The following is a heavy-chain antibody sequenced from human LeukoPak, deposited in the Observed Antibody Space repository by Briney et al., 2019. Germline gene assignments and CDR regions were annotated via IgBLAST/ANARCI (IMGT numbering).Heavy chain of an antibody. CDR1: GFTFDDYA. J-gene: IGHJ4*02. D-gene: IGHD2-15*01. Sequence: PGRSLRLSCAASGFTFDDYAMHWVRQAPGKGLEWVSGISWNSGSIGYADSVKGRFTISRDNAKNSLYLQMNSLRAEDTALYYCARGSRSTHFDYWGQGTLVTVSS. CDR3: ARGSRSTHFDY. V-gene: IGHV3-9*01. CDR2: ISWNSGSI.